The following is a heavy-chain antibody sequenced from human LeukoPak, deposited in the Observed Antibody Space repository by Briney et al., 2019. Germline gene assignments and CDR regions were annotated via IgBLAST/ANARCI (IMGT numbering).Heavy chain of an antibody. V-gene: IGHV1-2*02. Sequence: ASVKVSCKASGYTFTGYYMHWVRQAPGQGLEWMGWINPNSGGTHHAQKFQGRVTMTRDTSISTAYMELSRLRSDDTAVYYCARETYCSTTSCDLDCWGQGTLVTVSS. CDR3: ARETYCSTTSCDLDC. D-gene: IGHD2-2*01. CDR1: GYTFTGYY. J-gene: IGHJ4*02. CDR2: INPNSGGT.